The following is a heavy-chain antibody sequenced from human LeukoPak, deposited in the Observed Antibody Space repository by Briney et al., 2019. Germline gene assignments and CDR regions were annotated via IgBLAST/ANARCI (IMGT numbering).Heavy chain of an antibody. V-gene: IGHV3-7*01. CDR2: INQDGSTR. CDR3: ASKQGDY. Sequence: GGSLRLSCAASGFTFSSYWMIWVRQAPGKGLEWVANINQDGSTRYSVDSVKGRFTISRDNAKNSLYLQMNSLRAEDTAVYYCASKQGDYWGQGTLVTVSS. CDR1: GFTFSSYW. J-gene: IGHJ4*02.